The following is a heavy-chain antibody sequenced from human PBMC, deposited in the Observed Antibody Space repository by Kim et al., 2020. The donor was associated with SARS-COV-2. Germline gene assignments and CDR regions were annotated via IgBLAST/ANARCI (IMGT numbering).Heavy chain of an antibody. CDR1: GFTFSSYW. D-gene: IGHD3-22*01. Sequence: GGSLRLSCAASGFTFSSYWMHWVRQAPGKGLVWVSRINSDGSSTSYADSVKDRFTISRDNAKNTLYLQMNSLRAEDTAVYYCARGNYYDSSGFDYWGQGTLVTGSS. CDR2: INSDGSST. CDR3: ARGNYYDSSGFDY. V-gene: IGHV3-74*01. J-gene: IGHJ4*02.